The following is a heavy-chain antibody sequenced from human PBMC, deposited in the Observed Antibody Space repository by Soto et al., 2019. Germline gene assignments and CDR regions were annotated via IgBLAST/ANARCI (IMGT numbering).Heavy chain of an antibody. Sequence: EVQLLESGGGLVQPGGSLRLSCAASGFTFSSYAMSWVRQAPGKGLEWVSAISGSGGSTYYADSVKGRFTISRDNSKNTLYLQLNSLRAVDTAVYYCAKGAASVTGAAKYNWFDHWGQGTLVTVSS. CDR2: ISGSGGST. D-gene: IGHD2-21*02. J-gene: IGHJ5*02. CDR1: GFTFSSYA. CDR3: AKGAASVTGAAKYNWFDH. V-gene: IGHV3-23*01.